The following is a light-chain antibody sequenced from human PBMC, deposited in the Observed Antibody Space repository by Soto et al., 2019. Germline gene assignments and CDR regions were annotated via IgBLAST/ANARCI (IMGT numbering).Light chain of an antibody. J-gene: IGKJ4*01. CDR2: TAS. CDR3: QQSYRTPT. Sequence: DIQMTQSPSSLSASVGDRVTIACRASQSISIYLNWYRQKPGKVPMLLIHTASILQSGVPSRFGGSGSGTYFTLTISGLQPEDFASYYCQQSYRTPTFGGGTKV. CDR1: QSISIY. V-gene: IGKV1-39*01.